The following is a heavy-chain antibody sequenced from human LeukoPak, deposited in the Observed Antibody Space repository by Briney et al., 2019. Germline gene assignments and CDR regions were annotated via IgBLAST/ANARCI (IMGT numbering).Heavy chain of an antibody. D-gene: IGHD1-1*01. Sequence: ASVKVSCKTSGYTFTNYFIHWVRQAPGQGLEWMGIINPSGGSTTFSPKFQGRITLTRDTSTNTVYLDLSSLRSEDTAVYYCAREGGFHWKSGLFDYWGQGTQVTVSS. CDR3: AREGGFHWKSGLFDY. V-gene: IGHV1-46*01. J-gene: IGHJ4*02. CDR2: INPSGGST. CDR1: GYTFTNYF.